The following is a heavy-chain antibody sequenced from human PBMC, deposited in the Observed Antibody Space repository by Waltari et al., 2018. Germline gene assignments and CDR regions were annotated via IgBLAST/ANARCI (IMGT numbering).Heavy chain of an antibody. Sequence: QVQLVQSGAEVKKPGASVKVSCKASGYTFTSYAMHWVRQAPGQRLEWMGWINAGNGNTKYSQKFQGRVTITRDTSASTAYMELSSLRSEDTAVYYCARDRRVNRNMVRGGGNYNWFDPWGQGTLVTVSS. CDR3: ARDRRVNRNMVRGGGNYNWFDP. V-gene: IGHV1-3*01. CDR1: GYTFTSYA. D-gene: IGHD3-10*01. CDR2: INAGNGNT. J-gene: IGHJ5*02.